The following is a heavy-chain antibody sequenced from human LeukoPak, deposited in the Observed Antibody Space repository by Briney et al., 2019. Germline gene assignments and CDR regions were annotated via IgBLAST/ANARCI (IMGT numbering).Heavy chain of an antibody. CDR1: GYTFSNYG. CDR2: TSYNGNT. D-gene: IGHD6-19*01. Sequence: APVKVSCKASGYTFSNYGISWMRQAPGLGLEWMGWTSYNGNTNYAQKFQDIVTMTTDTSTTTAYMELRSLESDDTAVYYCARHSGSGWQALGYWGQGTLVTVSS. CDR3: ARHSGSGWQALGY. J-gene: IGHJ4*02. V-gene: IGHV1-18*04.